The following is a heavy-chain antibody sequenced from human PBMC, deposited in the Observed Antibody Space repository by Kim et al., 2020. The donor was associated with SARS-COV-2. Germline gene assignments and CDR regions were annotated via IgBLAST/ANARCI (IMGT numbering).Heavy chain of an antibody. J-gene: IGHJ4*02. D-gene: IGHD1-1*01. V-gene: IGHV4-59*13. Sequence: SETLSLTCTVSGGSISSYYWSWIRQPPGKGLEWIGYIYYSGSTNYNPSLKSRVTISVDTSKNQFSLKLSSVTAADTAVYYCARDTLGYPVYYFDYWGQGTLVTVSS. CDR3: ARDTLGYPVYYFDY. CDR1: GGSISSYY. CDR2: IYYSGST.